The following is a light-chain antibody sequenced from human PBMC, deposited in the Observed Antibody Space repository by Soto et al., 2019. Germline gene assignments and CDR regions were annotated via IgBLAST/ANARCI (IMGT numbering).Light chain of an antibody. CDR3: QQYDNFPLT. CDR1: QHISHY. CDR2: DAS. J-gene: IGKJ3*01. Sequence: DIQMTQSPSSLSASVGDRVTITCQASQHISHYLNWYQQKPGEAPKLLIYDASNLKTGVPSRFSGCGSGTQFTFTINSLQPEDIAVYYCQQYDNFPLTFGPGTKVDIK. V-gene: IGKV1-33*01.